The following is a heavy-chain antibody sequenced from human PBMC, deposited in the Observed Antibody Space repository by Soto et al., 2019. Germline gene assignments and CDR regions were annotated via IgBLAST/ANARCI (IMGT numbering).Heavy chain of an antibody. D-gene: IGHD2-15*01. V-gene: IGHV1-69*06. CDR3: ARDLKCSGGSCYDWCDP. CDR1: GGTFSSYA. CDR2: IIPIFGTA. J-gene: IGHJ5*02. Sequence: SVKVSCKASGGTFSSYAISWVRQAPGQGLEWMGGIIPIFGTANYAQKFQGRVTITADKSTSTAYMELSSLRSEDTAVYYCARDLKCSGGSCYDWCDPWGQGNLVPFSS.